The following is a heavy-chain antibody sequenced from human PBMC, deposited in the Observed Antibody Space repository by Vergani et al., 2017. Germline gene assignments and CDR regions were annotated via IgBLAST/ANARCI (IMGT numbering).Heavy chain of an antibody. J-gene: IGHJ6*03. CDR2: IYYSGST. D-gene: IGHD3-3*01. CDR1: GGSISSYY. V-gene: IGHV4-59*01. Sequence: QVQLQESGPGLVKPSETLSLTCTVSGGSISSYYWSWIRPPPGKGLEWIGYIYYSGSTNYKPSLKSRVTISVDTSKNQFSLKVSSVTAADTAVYYCARVNFWSGYGGYYYYMDVWGKGTTVTVSS. CDR3: ARVNFWSGYGGYYYYMDV.